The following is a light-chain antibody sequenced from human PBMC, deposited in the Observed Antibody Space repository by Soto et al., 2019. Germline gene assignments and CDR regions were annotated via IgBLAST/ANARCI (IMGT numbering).Light chain of an antibody. CDR1: QNINSW. CDR2: KAS. Sequence: DIQMTQSPSTLSASVGDRVTITCRASQNINSWLAWYQQKPGKAPKLLIYKASRLQSGVPSRFSGTESGTELTLTISSLQPDEFASYYCQQFDSYPYTFGQATNREI. J-gene: IGKJ2*01. CDR3: QQFDSYPYT. V-gene: IGKV1-5*03.